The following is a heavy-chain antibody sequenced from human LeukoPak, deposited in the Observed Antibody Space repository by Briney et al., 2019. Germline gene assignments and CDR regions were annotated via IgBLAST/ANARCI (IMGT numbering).Heavy chain of an antibody. CDR1: GYSISSGYY. CDR2: IYHGGST. V-gene: IGHV4-38-2*02. J-gene: IGHJ3*02. Sequence: SETLSLTCTVSGYSISSGYYWGWIRQPPGKGLEWIGNIYHGGSTYYNPSLKSRVTISIDTSKSQFYLKLPSVTAADTAVYYCARDPPRYCSSTSCYTGAFDIWGQGTMVTVSS. CDR3: ARDPPRYCSSTSCYTGAFDI. D-gene: IGHD2-2*02.